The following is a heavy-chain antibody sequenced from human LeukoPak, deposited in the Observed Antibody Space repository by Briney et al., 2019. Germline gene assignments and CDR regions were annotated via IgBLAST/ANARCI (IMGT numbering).Heavy chain of an antibody. CDR2: VSGSGGST. V-gene: IGHV3-23*01. CDR3: AKGGVPAAIRGLYYMDV. Sequence: GGSLRLSCAASGFTFSSYAMSWVRQAPGKGLEWVSAVSGSGGSTYYADSVKGRFTISRDNSKNTLYLQMNSLRAEDTAVYYCAKGGVPAAIRGLYYMDVWGKGTTVTVSS. J-gene: IGHJ6*03. CDR1: GFTFSSYA. D-gene: IGHD2-2*01.